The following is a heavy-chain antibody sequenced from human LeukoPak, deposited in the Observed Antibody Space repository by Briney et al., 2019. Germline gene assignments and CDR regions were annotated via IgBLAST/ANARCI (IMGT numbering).Heavy chain of an antibody. CDR2: IYPGDSGT. D-gene: IGHD3-10*01. J-gene: IGHJ4*02. CDR3: GRRERYYGSADF. V-gene: IGHV5-51*01. Sequence: GESPQIPSKGSAYRFTSYWIGWVRQMPGKSLVGMGIIYPGDSGTKYSPSFQGQVTISADKSISNSYLQWSNLKAADTAMYYYGRRERYYGSADFGGEGTLVTVSA. CDR1: AYRFTSYW.